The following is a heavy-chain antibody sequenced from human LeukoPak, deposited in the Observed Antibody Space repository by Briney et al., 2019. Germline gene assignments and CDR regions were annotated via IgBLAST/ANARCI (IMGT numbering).Heavy chain of an antibody. CDR2: IYYSGST. CDR1: GGSISSYY. D-gene: IGHD4-17*01. CDR3: ARDDYGDYVLGY. J-gene: IGHJ4*02. Sequence: PSETLSLTCTVSGGSISSYYWSWIRQPPGKGLEWIGYIYYSGSTNHNPSLKSRVTISVDTSKNQFSLKLSSVTAADTAVYYCARDDYGDYVLGYWGQGTLVTVSS. V-gene: IGHV4-59*12.